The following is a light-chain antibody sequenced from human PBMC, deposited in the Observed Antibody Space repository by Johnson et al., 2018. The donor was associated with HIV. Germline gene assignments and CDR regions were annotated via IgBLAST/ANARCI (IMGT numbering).Light chain of an antibody. V-gene: IGLV1-51*02. CDR3: GTWDTSLSAPYV. CDR1: SSNIGNNY. Sequence: QSVLTQPPSVSAAPGQKVTISCSGSSSNIGNNYVSWYQQLPGTAPKLLICENNKRPSGIPDRFSGSKSRTSATLGITGLQTGDEADYYCGTWDTSLSAPYVFGTGTKVTVL. J-gene: IGLJ1*01. CDR2: ENN.